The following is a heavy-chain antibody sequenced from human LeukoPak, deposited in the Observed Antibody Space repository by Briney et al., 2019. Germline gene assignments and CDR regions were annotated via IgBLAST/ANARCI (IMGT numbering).Heavy chain of an antibody. V-gene: IGHV3-66*02. D-gene: IGHD6-13*01. CDR2: MYSGGST. CDR3: ARVNIASAGLYYFDS. Sequence: GGSLRLSCAASGFTVSSSYMTWVRQAPGKGLEWVSVMYSGGSTFYADSVKGRFTISRDNSKNTLSLQMNGLRAEDTAVYYCARVNIASAGLYYFDSWGQGTLVTVSS. J-gene: IGHJ4*02. CDR1: GFTVSSSY.